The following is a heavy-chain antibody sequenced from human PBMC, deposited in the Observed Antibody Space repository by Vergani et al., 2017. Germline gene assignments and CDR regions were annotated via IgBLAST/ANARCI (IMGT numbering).Heavy chain of an antibody. Sequence: QVQLVQSGAEVKKPGSSVKVSCKASGGTFSSYAISWVRQAPGQGLEWMGGIIPIFGTANYAQKFQGRVTSTADESTSTAYMELSSLRSEDTAVYYCARDSRRYSGYGDFGPSIAVAGAFDYWGQGTLVTVSS. J-gene: IGHJ4*02. CDR3: ARDSRRYSGYGDFGPSIAVAGAFDY. D-gene: IGHD6-19*01. CDR2: IIPIFGTA. CDR1: GGTFSSYA. V-gene: IGHV1-69*01.